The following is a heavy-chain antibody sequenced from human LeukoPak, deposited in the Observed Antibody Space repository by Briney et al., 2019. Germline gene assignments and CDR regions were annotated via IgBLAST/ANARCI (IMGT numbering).Heavy chain of an antibody. J-gene: IGHJ6*04. CDR1: GFTFSTYS. Sequence: GGSLRLSCAASGFTFSTYSMTRVRQAPGKGLEWVSYISSSGSTIYYADSVKGRFTISRDNAKNSLYLQMNSLRAEDTAVYYCAELGITMIGGVWGKGTTVTISS. CDR3: AELGITMIGGV. CDR2: ISSSGSTI. D-gene: IGHD3-10*02. V-gene: IGHV3-48*04.